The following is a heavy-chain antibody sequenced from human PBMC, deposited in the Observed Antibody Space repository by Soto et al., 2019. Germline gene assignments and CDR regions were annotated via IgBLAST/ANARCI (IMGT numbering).Heavy chain of an antibody. Sequence: GGSLRLSCAASGFTFTRYSMNWVRQAPGKGLEWVSSISSTTNYIYYGDSMKGRLTISRDNAKHPLYLEMNSLRAEDTAVYYCARESEDLTSNFDYWGQGTLVTVSS. CDR1: GFTFTRYS. CDR2: ISSTTNYI. J-gene: IGHJ4*02. CDR3: ARESEDLTSNFDY. V-gene: IGHV3-21*06.